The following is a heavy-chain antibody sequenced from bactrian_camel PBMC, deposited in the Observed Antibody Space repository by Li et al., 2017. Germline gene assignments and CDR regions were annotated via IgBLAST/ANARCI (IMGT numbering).Heavy chain of an antibody. CDR2: IYTAAGNA. J-gene: IGHJ4*01. Sequence: QVQLVESGGGSVQAGGSLRLSCAASGYGYNCMGWFRQAPGKEREGVTTIYTAAGNAFSADSVKGRFTISKDNAKNTLYLEMTALKPEDSAMYYCAADCRIDPGSVTCRYWGQGTQVTVS. CDR1: GYGYNC. V-gene: IGHV3S54*01. CDR3: AADCRIDPGSVTCRY. D-gene: IGHD3*01.